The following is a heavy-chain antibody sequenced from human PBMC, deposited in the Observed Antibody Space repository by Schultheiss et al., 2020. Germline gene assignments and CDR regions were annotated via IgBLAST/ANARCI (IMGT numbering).Heavy chain of an antibody. D-gene: IGHD2-2*02. Sequence: SVKVSCKASGDTFCRSGFNWVRQAPGQGLEWMGGIIPIFGTVNYAQKYQGRVTITADESTRTAYMELNSLRSEDTAVYYCARANCSSSSCYKQDYYFYSMDVWGQGATVTVSS. J-gene: IGHJ6*02. CDR1: GDTFCRSG. CDR2: IIPIFGTV. CDR3: ARANCSSSSCYKQDYYFYSMDV. V-gene: IGHV1-69*13.